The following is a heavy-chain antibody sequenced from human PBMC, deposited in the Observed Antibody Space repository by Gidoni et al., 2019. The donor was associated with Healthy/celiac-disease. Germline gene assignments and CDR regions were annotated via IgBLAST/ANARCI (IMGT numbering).Heavy chain of an antibody. D-gene: IGHD4-17*01. V-gene: IGHV3-11*06. Sequence: QVQLVESGGGLVTPGGSLSLSCPASRFPFRDDYMSWIRQAPGKGREWVAYISSSSSDTNDADSVKGRFTSSRDNAKNSLYLQMNSLRAEDTAVYYCARGGDYGDPDYFDYWGQGTLVTVSS. CDR1: RFPFRDDY. CDR3: ARGGDYGDPDYFDY. CDR2: ISSSSSDT. J-gene: IGHJ4*02.